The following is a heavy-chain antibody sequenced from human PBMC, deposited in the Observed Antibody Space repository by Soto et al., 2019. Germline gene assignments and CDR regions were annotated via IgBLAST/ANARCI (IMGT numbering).Heavy chain of an antibody. V-gene: IGHV1-69*01. CDR1: GGTFSNFP. CDR3: ARPRTVATTKGYDY. J-gene: IGHJ4*02. D-gene: IGHD1-1*01. CDR2: IIPICDTI. Sequence: QVQLVQSGAEVKKPGSSVKVSCQASGGTFSNFPIAWVRQAPGQGLEWMGAIIPICDTIIYAQKFQGRVTITADESASTAYMELSSLTSADTALYYCARPRTVATTKGYDYWGQGTLVTVSS.